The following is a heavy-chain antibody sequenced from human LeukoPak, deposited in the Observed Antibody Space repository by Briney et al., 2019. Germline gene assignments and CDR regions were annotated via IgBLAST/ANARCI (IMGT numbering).Heavy chain of an antibody. CDR1: GFTFSTYA. Sequence: AGGSLRLSCAASGFTFSTYAMSWVRQAPGKGLEWVAVIWYDGSNKYYADSVKGRFTISRDNSKNTLYLQMNSLRAEDTAVYYCARALVVYGDYVDYWGQGTLVTVSS. CDR2: IWYDGSNK. J-gene: IGHJ4*02. V-gene: IGHV3-33*08. CDR3: ARALVVYGDYVDY. D-gene: IGHD4-17*01.